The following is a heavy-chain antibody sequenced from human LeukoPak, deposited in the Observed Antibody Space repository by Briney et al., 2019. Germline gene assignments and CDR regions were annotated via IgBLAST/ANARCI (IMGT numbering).Heavy chain of an antibody. D-gene: IGHD6-25*01. Sequence: GGSLRLSCVASGFTFRDAWMSWVRQAPGKGLEWVGRIKSIMDGGTIDYGAPVKGRFTISRDDSRNTLYLQMNSLKTKDTAVYYCTTRRQDGCWGQGTLVTVS. CDR2: IKSIMDGGTI. CDR3: TTRRQDGC. J-gene: IGHJ4*02. CDR1: GFTFRDAW. V-gene: IGHV3-15*01.